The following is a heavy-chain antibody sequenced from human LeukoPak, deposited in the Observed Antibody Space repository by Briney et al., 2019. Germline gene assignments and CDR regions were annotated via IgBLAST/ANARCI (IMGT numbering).Heavy chain of an antibody. CDR2: ISSSSTYI. D-gene: IGHD3-22*01. CDR1: GFTFSNYG. J-gene: IGHJ4*02. CDR3: AVLDSSGFPDY. V-gene: IGHV3-21*01. Sequence: PGGSLRLSCAASGFTFSNYGMHWVRQAPGKGLEWVSSISSSSTYIYYADSVKGRFTISRDNAKNSLYLQMNSLRAEDTAVYCCAVLDSSGFPDYWGQGTLVTVSS.